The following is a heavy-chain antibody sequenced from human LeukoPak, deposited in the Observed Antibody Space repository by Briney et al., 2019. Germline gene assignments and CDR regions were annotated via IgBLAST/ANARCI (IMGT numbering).Heavy chain of an antibody. D-gene: IGHD5-12*01. V-gene: IGHV4-59*01. J-gene: IGHJ3*02. CDR3: ARDLKLDGSSGYDAFDI. Sequence: SETLSLTCTVSGGSITDYYWGWIRQPPGKGLEWIGYDYYSGSSNYNPSLKSRVTISVDTSKNQFSLKMSSVTAADTAVYYCARDLKLDGSSGYDAFDIWGQGTMVTVSS. CDR2: DYYSGSS. CDR1: GGSITDYY.